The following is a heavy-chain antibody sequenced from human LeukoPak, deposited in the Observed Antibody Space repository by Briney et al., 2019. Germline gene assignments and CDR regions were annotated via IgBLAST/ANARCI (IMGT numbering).Heavy chain of an antibody. J-gene: IGHJ4*02. CDR2: IWYDGSNK. Sequence: GSLRLSCIGSRFDFSHYGMHWVRQAPGRGLEWVAVIWYDGSNKYYADSVKGRFTISRDNSKNTLYLQMNSLRAEDTAVYYCARENYYDSSGYSPRYYFDYWGQGTLVTVSS. CDR3: ARENYYDSSGYSPRYYFDY. D-gene: IGHD3-22*01. CDR1: RFDFSHYG. V-gene: IGHV3-33*08.